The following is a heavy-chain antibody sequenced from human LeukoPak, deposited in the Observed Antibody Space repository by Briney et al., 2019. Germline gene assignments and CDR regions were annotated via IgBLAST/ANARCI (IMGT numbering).Heavy chain of an antibody. V-gene: IGHV1-24*01. J-gene: IGHJ4*02. Sequence: ASVKVSCKVSGYTLTELSMHWVRQAPGKGLEWMGGFDPEDGETIYAQKFQGRVTMTEDTSTDTAYMELSSLRPEDTAVYYCAPQQLGHDYFDYWGQGTLVTVSS. CDR1: GYTLTELS. CDR3: APQQLGHDYFDY. CDR2: FDPEDGET. D-gene: IGHD6-13*01.